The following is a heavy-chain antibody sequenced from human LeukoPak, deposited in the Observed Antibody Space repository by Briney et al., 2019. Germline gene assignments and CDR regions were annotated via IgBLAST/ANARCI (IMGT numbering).Heavy chain of an antibody. CDR3: AKAMVSSRRKEGSTIDY. CDR1: GFTFSSHG. V-gene: IGHV3-30*02. CDR2: IRYDGSNK. J-gene: IGHJ4*02. D-gene: IGHD5/OR15-5a*01. Sequence: GGSLRLSCAASGFTFSSHGMHWVRQAPGKGLEWVAFIRYDGSNKYYADSVKGRFTISRDNSKNTLYLQMNSLRAEDTAVYYCAKAMVSSRRKEGSTIDYWGQGTLVTVSS.